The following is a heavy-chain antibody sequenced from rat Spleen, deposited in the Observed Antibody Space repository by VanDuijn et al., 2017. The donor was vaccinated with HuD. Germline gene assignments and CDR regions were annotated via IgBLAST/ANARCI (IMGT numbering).Heavy chain of an antibody. Sequence: EVQLVESGGDSVQPGRSLTLSCAASGLTFNYYGINWIRQAPTEGLEWVAFISPDGHSTYYRDSVKGRFTISRDDEENTLYLQMDSPGSEDTATYFCAKISGFPYWGHGTLVTVSS. V-gene: IGHV5-19*01. CDR2: ISPDGHST. J-gene: IGHJ3*01. CDR1: GLTFNYYG. CDR3: AKISGFPY.